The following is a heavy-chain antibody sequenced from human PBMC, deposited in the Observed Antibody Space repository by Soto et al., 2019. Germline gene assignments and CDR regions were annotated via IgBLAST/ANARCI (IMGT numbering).Heavy chain of an antibody. V-gene: IGHV3-30*18. CDR1: GFTFSSYG. D-gene: IGHD3-3*01. Sequence: GGSLRLSCAASGFTFSSYGMHWVRQAPGKGLEWVAFISHDGSNKYYADSMKGRITMSRDNSKSTLYLQMSSLRAEDTAVYYCTKRRNVLRFLEWSSGMEVWGQGTTVTVSS. J-gene: IGHJ6*02. CDR3: TKRRNVLRFLEWSSGMEV. CDR2: ISHDGSNK.